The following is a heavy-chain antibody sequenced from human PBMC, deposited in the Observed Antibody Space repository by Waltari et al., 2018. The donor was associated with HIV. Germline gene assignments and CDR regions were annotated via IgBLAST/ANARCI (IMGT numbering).Heavy chain of an antibody. CDR3: ARLREHDPVGATLYYFDY. V-gene: IGHV5-51*01. D-gene: IGHD1-26*01. J-gene: IGHJ4*02. Sequence: EVQLVQSGAEVKKPGESLKISCKGSGYSFTSSWIGWVRQMPGKGREWMGIIYPGDSDTRYSPSFQGQVTISADKSISTAYLQWSSLKASDTAMYYCARLREHDPVGATLYYFDYWGQGTLVTVSS. CDR2: IYPGDSDT. CDR1: GYSFTSSW.